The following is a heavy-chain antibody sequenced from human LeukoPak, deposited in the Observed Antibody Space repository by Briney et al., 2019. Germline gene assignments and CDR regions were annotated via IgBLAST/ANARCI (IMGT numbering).Heavy chain of an antibody. CDR2: MNPNSGNT. D-gene: IGHD3-22*01. CDR3: ARVQLWRRLPYYYDSSGRTFDY. V-gene: IGHV1-8*01. CDR1: GYTFTSYD. Sequence: ASVKVSCKASGYTFTSYDINWVRQATGQGLEWMGWMNPNSGNTGYAQKFQGRVTMTRNTSISTAYMELSSLRSEDTAVYYCARVQLWRRLPYYYDSSGRTFDYWGQGTLVTVSS. J-gene: IGHJ4*02.